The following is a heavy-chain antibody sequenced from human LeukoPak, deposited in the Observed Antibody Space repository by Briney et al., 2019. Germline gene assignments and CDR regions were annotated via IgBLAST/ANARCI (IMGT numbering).Heavy chain of an antibody. V-gene: IGHV1-8*01. Sequence: ASVKVSCKASGYTFTSYDINWVRQATGQGLEGMGWMSPNSGNTGYAQKFQGRVTMTRNTSISTPYMELSSLRSEDTAVYYCAMLKVGATTMDYWGQGTLVTVSS. D-gene: IGHD1-26*01. CDR3: AMLKVGATTMDY. CDR2: MSPNSGNT. CDR1: GYTFTSYD. J-gene: IGHJ4*02.